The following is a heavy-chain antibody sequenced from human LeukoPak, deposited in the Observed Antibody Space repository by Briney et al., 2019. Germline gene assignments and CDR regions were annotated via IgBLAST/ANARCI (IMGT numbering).Heavy chain of an antibody. CDR1: GYSFTSYW. J-gene: IGHJ4*02. V-gene: IGHV5-10-1*01. D-gene: IGHD6-13*01. Sequence: GESLKISCKGSGYSFTSYWISWVRQMPGKGLEWMGRIDPSDSYTNYSPSFQGHVTISADKSISTAYLQWSSLKASDTAMYYCARRSSGYSSSLFVDYWGQGTLVTVSS. CDR3: ARRSSGYSSSLFVDY. CDR2: IDPSDSYT.